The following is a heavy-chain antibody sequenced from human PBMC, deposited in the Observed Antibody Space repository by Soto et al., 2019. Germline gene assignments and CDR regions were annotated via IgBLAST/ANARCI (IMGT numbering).Heavy chain of an antibody. Sequence: QVQLVESGGGVVQPGRSLRLSCAASGFTFSSYGMHWVRQAPGKGLEWVAVIWHDGSNKYYADSVKGRFTISRDNSKNPPSLQMSSRTAEDTAVYYCARDGVVPAFPVEYYYYGMDVWGHGTTVTVS. CDR1: GFTFSSYG. CDR3: ARDGVVPAFPVEYYYYGMDV. CDR2: IWHDGSNK. V-gene: IGHV3-33*01. J-gene: IGHJ6*02. D-gene: IGHD2-2*01.